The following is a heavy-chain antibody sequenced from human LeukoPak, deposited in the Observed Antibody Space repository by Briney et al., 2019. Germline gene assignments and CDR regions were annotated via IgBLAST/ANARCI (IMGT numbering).Heavy chain of an antibody. CDR1: GVSIRSYS. J-gene: IGHJ4*02. CDR2: IQTSGST. D-gene: IGHD2-15*01. Sequence: SETLSLTCSVSGVSIRSYSWSWIRQPSGKGLEWIGRIQTSGSTNYNPSLRSRVTMSVDTSKNQFSLKLSSVTAADTAVYYCAREEEGDYSDYFDYRGQGTLVTVSS. V-gene: IGHV4-4*07. CDR3: AREEEGDYSDYFDY.